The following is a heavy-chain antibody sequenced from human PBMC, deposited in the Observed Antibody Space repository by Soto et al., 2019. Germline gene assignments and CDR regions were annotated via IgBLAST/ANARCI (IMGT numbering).Heavy chain of an antibody. Sequence: EVQLLESGGGLVQPGGSLRLSCAASGFTFSSYAMSWVRQAPGKGLEWVSAISGSGGSTYYADSVKGRFTISRDNSKNTLYLQMNSLRAEDTAVYYCWYSNWVYYYYYMDVWGKGTTVTVSS. V-gene: IGHV3-23*01. CDR1: GFTFSSYA. CDR3: WYSNWVYYYYYMDV. J-gene: IGHJ6*03. D-gene: IGHD4-4*01. CDR2: ISGSGGST.